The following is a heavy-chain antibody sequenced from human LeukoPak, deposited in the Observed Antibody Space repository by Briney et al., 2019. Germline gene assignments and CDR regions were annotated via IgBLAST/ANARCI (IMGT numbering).Heavy chain of an antibody. CDR2: FDPEDGET. D-gene: IGHD2-15*01. V-gene: IGHV1-24*01. J-gene: IGHJ4*02. CDR3: AIWVFTLVYCSGGSCYVGYFDY. Sequence: ASVKVSCKVSGYTLTELSKHWVRRAPGKGLEWMGGFDPEDGETIYAQKFQGRVTMTEDTSTDTAYMELSSLRSEDTAVYYCAIWVFTLVYCSGGSCYVGYFDYWGQGTLVTVSS. CDR1: GYTLTELS.